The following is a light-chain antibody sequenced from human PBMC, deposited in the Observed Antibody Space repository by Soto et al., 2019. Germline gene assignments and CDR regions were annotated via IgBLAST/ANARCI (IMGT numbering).Light chain of an antibody. Sequence: DIQMTQSPSSLSASVGDRVTITCRASQSISSFLNWYQQKPGKAPKLLIYAASSLQSGVPSRFSGGGSGTDFTLTISSLQPEDCATYYCQQSYSTLLTFGPGTKVDIK. V-gene: IGKV1-39*01. J-gene: IGKJ3*01. CDR3: QQSYSTLLT. CDR2: AAS. CDR1: QSISSF.